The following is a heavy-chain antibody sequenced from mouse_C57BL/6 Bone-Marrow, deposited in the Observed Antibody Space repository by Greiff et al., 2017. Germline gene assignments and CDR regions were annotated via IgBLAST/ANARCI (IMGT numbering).Heavy chain of an antibody. V-gene: IGHV1-76*01. CDR3: EFRVYGSSLFDY. CDR1: GYTFTDYS. CDR2: IYPGSGNT. D-gene: IGHD1-1*01. J-gene: IGHJ2*01. Sequence: VQLVESGAELVRPGASVKLSCKASGYTFTDYSINWVKQRPGQGLEWIANIYPGSGNTYYNEKFKGKATLTAEKSSSTAYMQLSSLTSEDSAVYFCEFRVYGSSLFDYWGQGTTLTVSA.